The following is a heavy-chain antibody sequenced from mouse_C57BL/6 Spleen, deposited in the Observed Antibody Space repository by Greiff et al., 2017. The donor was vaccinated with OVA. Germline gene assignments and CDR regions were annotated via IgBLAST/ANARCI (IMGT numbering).Heavy chain of an antibody. J-gene: IGHJ2*01. CDR1: GYTFTSYG. V-gene: IGHV1-81*01. CDR2: IYPRSGNT. Sequence: VQLVESGAELARPGASVKLSCKASGYTFTSYGISWVKQRTGQGLEWIGEIYPRSGNTYYNEKFKGKATLTADKSSSTAYMELRSLTSEDSAVYFCARYPVVATGVDYWGQGTTLTVSS. CDR3: ARYPVVATGVDY. D-gene: IGHD1-1*01.